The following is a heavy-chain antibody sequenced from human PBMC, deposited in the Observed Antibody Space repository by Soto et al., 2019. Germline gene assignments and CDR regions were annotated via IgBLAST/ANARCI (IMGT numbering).Heavy chain of an antibody. CDR3: ARGYCSSTRCPNWFDP. J-gene: IGHJ5*02. CDR1: GFTVSSNY. CDR2: IYSGGST. D-gene: IGHD2-2*01. Sequence: EVQLVESGGGLVQPGGSLRLSCAASGFTVSSNYMSWVRQAPGKGLEWVSVIYSGGSTYYADSVKGRFTISRDNSKNTLYLQMNSLRAEDTAVYYCARGYCSSTRCPNWFDPWGQGTLVTVSS. V-gene: IGHV3-66*01.